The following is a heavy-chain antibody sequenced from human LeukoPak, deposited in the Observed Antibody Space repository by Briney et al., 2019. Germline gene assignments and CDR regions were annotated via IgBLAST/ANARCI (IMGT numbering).Heavy chain of an antibody. J-gene: IGHJ4*02. Sequence: PGGSLRLSCAASGFTFSSYWMHWVRQAPGKGLEWVSRTNGDGSSTSYAESVKGRFTISRDNAKNTLYLQMNSLRAEDTAVYYCARSQLGGYFDYWGQGTLVTVPS. V-gene: IGHV3-74*01. CDR2: TNGDGSST. D-gene: IGHD3-16*01. CDR1: GFTFSSYW. CDR3: ARSQLGGYFDY.